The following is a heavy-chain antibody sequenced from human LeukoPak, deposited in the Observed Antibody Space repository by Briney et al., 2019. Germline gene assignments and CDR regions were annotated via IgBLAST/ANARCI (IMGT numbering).Heavy chain of an antibody. V-gene: IGHV3-74*01. CDR2: IKSDGSRT. D-gene: IGHD2-21*01. J-gene: IGHJ4*02. CDR1: GFTFSSYW. Sequence: GGSLRLSCAASGFTFSSYWMHWLRQAPGKGLVWVARIKSDGSRTSYADSAKGRFTISRDNAKNTLFLQMSSLRAEDTAVYYCASADSSLGDWGLGTLVTVSS. CDR3: ASADSSLGD.